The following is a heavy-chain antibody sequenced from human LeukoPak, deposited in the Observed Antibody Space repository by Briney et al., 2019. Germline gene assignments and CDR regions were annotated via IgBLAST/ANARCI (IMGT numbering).Heavy chain of an antibody. CDR1: GFTFSSCW. CDR2: IKQDGRER. CDR3: ARSRGPGSHWFDP. D-gene: IGHD3-10*01. J-gene: IGHJ5*02. Sequence: GGSLRLSCAASGFTFSSCWMSWVRQAPGKGLEWVANIKQDGRERYYVDSVKGRFTISRDNAKNSLYLQMNSLRADDTAIYSCARSRGPGSHWFDPWGQGTLVTVSS. V-gene: IGHV3-7*03.